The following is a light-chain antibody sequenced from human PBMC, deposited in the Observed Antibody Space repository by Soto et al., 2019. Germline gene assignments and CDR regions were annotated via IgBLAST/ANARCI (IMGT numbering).Light chain of an antibody. Sequence: EIVLTQSPGTLSLSPGERATLSCRARQNVNTNYLAWYQQKSGQAPRLLIYGASSRATGIPDRFSGSGSGTDFTLTISILEPEDFAAYFCQQYGSSPITFGQGTRLEIK. CDR1: QNVNTNY. J-gene: IGKJ5*01. CDR2: GAS. CDR3: QQYGSSPIT. V-gene: IGKV3-20*01.